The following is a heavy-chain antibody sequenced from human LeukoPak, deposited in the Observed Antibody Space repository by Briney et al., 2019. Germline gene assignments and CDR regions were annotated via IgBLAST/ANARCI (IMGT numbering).Heavy chain of an antibody. CDR2: ISYDGSNK. J-gene: IGHJ4*02. V-gene: IGHV3-30*04. CDR1: GFTFSSYA. D-gene: IGHD1-26*01. CDR3: AREPEVGATFFDY. Sequence: PGGSLRLSCAASGFTFSSYAMHWVRQAPGKGLEWVAVISYDGSNKHYADSVKGRFTISRDNSKNTLYLQMNSLRAEDTAVYYCAREPEVGATFFDYWGQGTLVTVSS.